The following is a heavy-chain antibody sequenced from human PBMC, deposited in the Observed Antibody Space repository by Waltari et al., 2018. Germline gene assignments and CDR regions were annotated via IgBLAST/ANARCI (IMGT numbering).Heavy chain of an antibody. V-gene: IGHV3-30*01. CDR2: ISYDGSNK. CDR1: GFTFSSYA. Sequence: QVQLVESGGGVVQPGRSLRLSCAASGFTFSSYAMHWVRQAPGKGLEWVAVISYDGSNKYYADSMKGRFTISRDNSKNTLYLQMNSLRAEDTAVYYCARDSFPAAIRPYYYGMDVWGQGTTVTVSS. J-gene: IGHJ6*02. CDR3: ARDSFPAAIRPYYYGMDV. D-gene: IGHD6-13*01.